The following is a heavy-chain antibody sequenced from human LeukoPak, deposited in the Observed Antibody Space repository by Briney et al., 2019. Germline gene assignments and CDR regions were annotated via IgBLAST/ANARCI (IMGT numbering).Heavy chain of an antibody. CDR2: IHDRGST. D-gene: IGHD1-1*01. CDR3: ASAWRGLTGIDKRGYYFDS. Sequence: SETLSLTCTVSSGSISSGSYYWSWIRQPAGKGLEWIGSIHDRGSTYKNPSLKSRLTISIVTSKNQFSLKLNSVTAADTALYYCASAWRGLTGIDKRGYYFDSWGQGSLVTVFS. V-gene: IGHV4-39*07. J-gene: IGHJ4*02. CDR1: SGSISSGSYY.